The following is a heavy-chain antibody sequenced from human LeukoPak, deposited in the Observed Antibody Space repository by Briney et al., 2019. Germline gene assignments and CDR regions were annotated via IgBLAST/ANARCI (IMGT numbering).Heavy chain of an antibody. D-gene: IGHD1-1*01. V-gene: IGHV3-21*01. J-gene: IGHJ4*02. CDR1: GFTFSSHA. CDR2: ISGSSSYI. CDR3: ARCTTGKTFGSLREIKKSREIDY. Sequence: GGSLRLSCAASGFTFSSHAMSWVRQAPGKGLEWVSSISGSSSYIYYADSVKGRFTISRDNAKKSLYLQMNSLRVEDTAVYYCARCTTGKTFGSLREIKKSREIDYWGQGTLVTVSS.